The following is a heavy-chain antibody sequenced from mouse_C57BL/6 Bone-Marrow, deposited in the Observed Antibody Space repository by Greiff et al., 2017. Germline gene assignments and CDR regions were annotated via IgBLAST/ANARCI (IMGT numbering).Heavy chain of an antibody. CDR1: GYTFTSYW. J-gene: IGHJ4*01. D-gene: IGHD2-1*01. CDR2: INPSNGGT. V-gene: IGHV1-53*01. Sequence: QVQLQQPGTELVKPGASVKLSCKASGYTFTSYWMHWVKQRPGQGLEWIGNINPSNGGTNYNEKFKSKATLTVDKSSSTAYMQLSSLTSEDSAVXYCARSGGNYSYCYAMDYWGQGTSVTVSS. CDR3: ARSGGNYSYCYAMDY.